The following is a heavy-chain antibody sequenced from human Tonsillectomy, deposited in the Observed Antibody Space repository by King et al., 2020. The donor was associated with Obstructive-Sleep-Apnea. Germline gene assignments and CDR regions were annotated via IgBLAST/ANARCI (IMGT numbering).Heavy chain of an antibody. J-gene: IGHJ4*02. V-gene: IGHV3-48*04. Sequence: EVQLVESGGGLVQPGGSRRLSCAASGFTFRTYSMNWVRQAPGKGLEWVSYISTSSSTIYYADSVKGRFTISRDNANNSLYLQMNSLRAEDTAVYYCAGVGGWLEGLLLDYWGQGTLVTVSS. CDR2: ISTSSSTI. CDR3: AGVGGWLEGLLLDY. CDR1: GFTFRTYS. D-gene: IGHD2-15*01.